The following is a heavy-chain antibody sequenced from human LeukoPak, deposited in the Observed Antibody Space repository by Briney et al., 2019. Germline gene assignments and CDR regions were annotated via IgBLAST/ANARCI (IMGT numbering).Heavy chain of an antibody. Sequence: ASVKVSCKASGYTFTTYGLSWVRQAPGQGLEWMGWISPYTGHTNYAQKFQGRVTMTTDTSTSTAYMELRSLRSDDTAVYYCARDQRQWLTPTGEFEYWGQGALVTVSS. CDR3: ARDQRQWLTPTGEFEY. CDR2: ISPYTGHT. D-gene: IGHD6-19*01. V-gene: IGHV1-18*01. CDR1: GYTFTTYG. J-gene: IGHJ4*02.